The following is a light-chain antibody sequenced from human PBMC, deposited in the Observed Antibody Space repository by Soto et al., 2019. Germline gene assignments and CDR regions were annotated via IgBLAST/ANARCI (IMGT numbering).Light chain of an antibody. CDR2: GVS. CDR1: QSVGSD. Sequence: EIVMTQSPATLSVSPGERATVSCRASQSVGSDLAWYQQQPGQAPRLLIYGVSTRATGIPARFSGSGSGTDFTLTISSLQSEDFAVYYCLEYNNWPRWTFGQGTKVDIK. J-gene: IGKJ1*01. V-gene: IGKV3-15*01. CDR3: LEYNNWPRWT.